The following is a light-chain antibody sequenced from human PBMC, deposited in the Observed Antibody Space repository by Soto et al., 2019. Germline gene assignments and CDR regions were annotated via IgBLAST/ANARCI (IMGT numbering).Light chain of an antibody. Sequence: QSVLTKPPSGNGAPGQRVTISCTGSSSNIGAGYDVHWYQQLPGTAPKLLIYGNSNRPSGVPDRFSGSKSGTSASLAITGLQAEDEADYYCQSYDSSLSGFYVFGTGTKVT. J-gene: IGLJ1*01. CDR2: GNS. CDR3: QSYDSSLSGFYV. CDR1: SSNIGAGYD. V-gene: IGLV1-40*01.